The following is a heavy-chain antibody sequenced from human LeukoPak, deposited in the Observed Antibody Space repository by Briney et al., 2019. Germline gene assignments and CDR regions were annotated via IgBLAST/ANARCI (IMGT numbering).Heavy chain of an antibody. CDR2: IKHDGSEK. V-gene: IGHV3-7*04. CDR3: ARSNDFDY. Sequence: WGSLRLSCAASGFTFSNYWVSWVRQAPGKGLEWVANIKHDGSEKYYVDSVKGRFTISRDNDKSTVYLQMNNLRAEDTPVYYCARSNDFDYWGQGTLVTVSS. CDR1: GFTFSNYW. J-gene: IGHJ4*02.